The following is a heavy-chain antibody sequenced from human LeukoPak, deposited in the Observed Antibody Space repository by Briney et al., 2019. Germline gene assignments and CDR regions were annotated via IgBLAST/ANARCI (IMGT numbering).Heavy chain of an antibody. Sequence: GGSLRLSCVASGFPFSSYWMTWVRQAPGKGLEWVANIKQDGSKKSYVDSVKGRFTISRDNAKNSLYLQMNSLRAEDTAIYYCTRVSYIDEGIDYWGQGTLVTVSS. CDR1: GFPFSSYW. CDR2: IKQDGSKK. CDR3: TRVSYIDEGIDY. V-gene: IGHV3-7*04. D-gene: IGHD1-26*01. J-gene: IGHJ4*02.